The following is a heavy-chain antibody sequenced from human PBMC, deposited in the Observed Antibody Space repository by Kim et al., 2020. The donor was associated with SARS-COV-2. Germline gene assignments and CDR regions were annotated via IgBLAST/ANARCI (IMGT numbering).Heavy chain of an antibody. V-gene: IGHV3-30*04. Sequence: VGSLRLSCAASGFTFSSYAMHWVRQAPGKGLEWVAVISYDGSNKYYVNSVEGRFTIFSDHSKNTLYLQMNSLRAEDTAVYYCARDSYGMDVWGQGTRVTVSS. CDR2: ISYDGSNK. CDR1: GFTFSSYA. J-gene: IGHJ6*02. CDR3: ARDSYGMDV.